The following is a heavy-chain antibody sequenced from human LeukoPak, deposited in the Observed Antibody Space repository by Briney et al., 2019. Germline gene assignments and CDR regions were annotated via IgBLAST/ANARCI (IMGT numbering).Heavy chain of an antibody. CDR1: GFTFDDYG. Sequence: PGGSLRLSCAASGFTFDDYGMSWVRQAPGKGLEWGSGINWNGGSTGCADSVKGRFTISRDNAKNSLYLQMNSLRAADTALYYCARAGDYGKNDYWGQGTLVTVSS. V-gene: IGHV3-20*04. CDR2: INWNGGST. J-gene: IGHJ4*02. D-gene: IGHD4-17*01. CDR3: ARAGDYGKNDY.